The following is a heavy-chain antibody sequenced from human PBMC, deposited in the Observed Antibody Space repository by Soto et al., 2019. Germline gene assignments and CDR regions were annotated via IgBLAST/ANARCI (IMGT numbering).Heavy chain of an antibody. D-gene: IGHD6-13*01. J-gene: IGHJ4*01. CDR2: IYDRGNS. CDR3: ARSGYGSSDFDH. Sequence: SETLSLNCTLSQGSVSIDPFYWTWIRQHPGKGLEWIGYIYDRGNSYCRPSRKSRVCISIDTSQNQLSLRLNSVTAADTAVYYCARSGYGSSDFDHWGQGTMVTVSS. CDR1: QGSVSIDPFY. V-gene: IGHV4-31*03.